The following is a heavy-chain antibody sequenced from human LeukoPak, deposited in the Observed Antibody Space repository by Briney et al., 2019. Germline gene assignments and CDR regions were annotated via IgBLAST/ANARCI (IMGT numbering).Heavy chain of an antibody. CDR2: INPDGSTT. CDR3: AKAASKRTDYGDYAFYYYMDV. V-gene: IGHV3-74*01. D-gene: IGHD4-17*01. Sequence: PGVSLRLSCAASGFTFSHYWMHWVRQDPGKGLVWVSFINPDGSTTNYTDSVKGRFTISRDNAKNALYLQMDSLRAEDTAVYYCAKAASKRTDYGDYAFYYYMDVWGKGTTVTISS. CDR1: GFTFSHYW. J-gene: IGHJ6*03.